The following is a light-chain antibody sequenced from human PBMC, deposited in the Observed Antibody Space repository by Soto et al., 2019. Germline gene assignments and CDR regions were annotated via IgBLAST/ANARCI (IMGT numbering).Light chain of an antibody. CDR2: GAS. Sequence: IVLTQSPATLSLSRGERAILSCGASQSVSSSYLAWYQQKPGLAPRLLIYGASSRATGIPDRFNGSGSGTAFSPTISRLEHEDFSVYYCPPYRSSPPLTFGQGTTVEIK. J-gene: IGKJ1*01. CDR1: QSVSSSY. V-gene: IGKV3D-20*01. CDR3: PPYRSSPPLT.